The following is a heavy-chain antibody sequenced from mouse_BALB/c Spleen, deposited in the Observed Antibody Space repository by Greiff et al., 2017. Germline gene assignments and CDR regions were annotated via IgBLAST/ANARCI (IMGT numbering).Heavy chain of an antibody. J-gene: IGHJ4*01. Sequence: EVQLVESGPELVKPGASVKVSCKASGYAFTSYNMYWVKQSHGKSLEWIGYIDPYNGGTSYNQKFKGKATLTVDKSSSTAYMHLNSLTSEDSAVYYCALITTVVAPYAMDYWGQGTSVTVSS. CDR2: IDPYNGGT. V-gene: IGHV1S135*01. CDR1: GYAFTSYN. CDR3: ALITTVVAPYAMDY. D-gene: IGHD1-1*01.